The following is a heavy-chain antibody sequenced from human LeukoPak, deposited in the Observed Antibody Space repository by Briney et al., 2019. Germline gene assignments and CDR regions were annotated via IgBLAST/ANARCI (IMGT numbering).Heavy chain of an antibody. CDR2: SKSKTDGGTT. Sequence: GGSLRLSCAASGFTFSSAWVTWVCQAPGKGLEWVGRSKSKTDGGTTDYGAPVKGRFSISRDDSRSTLYLQVNSLKTEDTAVYYCATDGYCSGGSCYSYDNWGQGTLVTVSS. V-gene: IGHV3-15*01. CDR3: ATDGYCSGGSCYSYDN. J-gene: IGHJ4*02. CDR1: GFTFSSAW. D-gene: IGHD2-15*01.